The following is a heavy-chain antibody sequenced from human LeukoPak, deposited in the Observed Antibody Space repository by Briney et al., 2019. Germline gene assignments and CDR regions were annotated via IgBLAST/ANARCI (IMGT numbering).Heavy chain of an antibody. J-gene: IGHJ4*02. CDR2: ISSSSSYI. V-gene: IGHV3-21*01. CDR1: DFTFRTYA. D-gene: IGHD3-22*01. Sequence: GGSLRLSCAASDFTFRTYAMTWVRQAPGKGLEWVSSISSSSSYIYYADSVKGRFTISRDNAKNSLYLQMNSLRAEDTAVYYCARLDYYDSSGYVPLFDYWGQGTLVTVSS. CDR3: ARLDYYDSSGYVPLFDY.